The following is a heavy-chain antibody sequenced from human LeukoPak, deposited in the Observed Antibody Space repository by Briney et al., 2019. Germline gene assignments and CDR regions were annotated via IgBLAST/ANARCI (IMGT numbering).Heavy chain of an antibody. J-gene: IGHJ5*02. Sequence: PSETLSLTCTVSADSIDTFYWTWIRQPAGEGLEWIGHIYSSGSTNYNPSLESRVTMSVDTSKNQFSLKLTSVTAADTAVYYCARSPGSSAYYPVYWFDPWGQGILVTVSS. CDR2: IYSSGST. V-gene: IGHV4-4*07. CDR1: ADSIDTFY. D-gene: IGHD3-22*01. CDR3: ARSPGSSAYYPVYWFDP.